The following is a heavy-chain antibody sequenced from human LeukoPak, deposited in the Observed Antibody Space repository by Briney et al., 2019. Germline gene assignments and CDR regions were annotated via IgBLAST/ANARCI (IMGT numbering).Heavy chain of an antibody. D-gene: IGHD3-10*01. J-gene: IGHJ5*02. CDR1: GGSISSGGSC. CDR2: LYYGGST. V-gene: IGHV4-39*01. CDR3: ARCTYDYDSGTYYFYNWFDP. Sequence: SETLSLTCSVSGGSISSGGSCWAWIRQPPGKGLEWIASLYYGGSTYYNPSLKSRVTISVDTSKNQFSLKLSSVTAADTAVFYCARCTYDYDSGTYYFYNWFDPWGQGTLVTVSS.